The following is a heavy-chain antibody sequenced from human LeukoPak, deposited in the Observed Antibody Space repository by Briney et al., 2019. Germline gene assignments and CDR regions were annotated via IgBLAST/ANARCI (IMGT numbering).Heavy chain of an antibody. CDR2: IYYSGGT. CDR1: GGSISSSSYY. D-gene: IGHD3-22*01. CDR3: TRGSIAYYYMDV. J-gene: IGHJ6*03. V-gene: IGHV4-39*07. Sequence: SETLSLTCTVSGGSISSSSYYWGWIRQPPGKGLEWIGSIYYSGGTYYNPSLKSRVTISVDTSKNQFSLKLSSVTAADTAVYYCTRGSIAYYYMDVWGKGTTVTIS.